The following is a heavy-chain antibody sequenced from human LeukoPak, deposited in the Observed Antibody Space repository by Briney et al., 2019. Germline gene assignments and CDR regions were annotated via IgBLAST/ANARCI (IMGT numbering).Heavy chain of an antibody. CDR2: ISGSGSNT. CDR1: GFTFSSYA. J-gene: IGHJ4*02. Sequence: PGGSPRLSCAASGFTFSSYAMTWVRQAPGKGLEWVSGISGSGSNTYYADSVKGRFTISRDNSKNTLYLQMNSLRAEDTAAYYCAKGTYDSRGHFDYWGQGTLVSVSS. V-gene: IGHV3-23*01. D-gene: IGHD3-22*01. CDR3: AKGTYDSRGHFDY.